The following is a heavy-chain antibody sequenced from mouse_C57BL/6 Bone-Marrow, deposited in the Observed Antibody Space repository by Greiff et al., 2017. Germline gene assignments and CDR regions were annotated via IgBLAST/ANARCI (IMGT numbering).Heavy chain of an antibody. D-gene: IGHD1-1*01. J-gene: IGHJ2*01. CDR2: IDPSDSYT. V-gene: IGHV1-69*01. CDR1: GYTFTSYW. CDR3: ARRAGINYFDY. Sequence: VQLQQPGAELVMPGASVKLSCKASGYTFTSYWMHWVRQRPGQGLEWIGEIDPSDSYTNYNQKFKGKSTLTVDKSSSTAYMQLSSLTSEDSAVYYCARRAGINYFDYWGQGTTLTVSS.